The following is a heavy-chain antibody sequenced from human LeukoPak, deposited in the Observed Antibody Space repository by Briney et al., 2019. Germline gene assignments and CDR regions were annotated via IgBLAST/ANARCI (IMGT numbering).Heavy chain of an antibody. V-gene: IGHV3-48*01. CDR1: GVIFSQYS. CDR3: ARDAGNSGYGCDL. Sequence: GGSLRLSCAASGVIFSQYSMNWVRQAPGKGLEWVSHIRSSSETFYADSVKGRFTISRDNARNSLYLQMNNLRGEDTAIYYCARDAGNSGYGCDLWGQGTLVTVSS. J-gene: IGHJ5*02. D-gene: IGHD5-12*01. CDR2: IRSSSET.